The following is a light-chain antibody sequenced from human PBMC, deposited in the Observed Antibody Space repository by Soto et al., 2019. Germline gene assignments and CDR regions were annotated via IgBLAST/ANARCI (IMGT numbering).Light chain of an antibody. CDR1: SSDVGGYNY. J-gene: IGLJ2*01. Sequence: QSALTQPASVSGSPGQSITISCTGTSSDVGGYNYVSWYQQHPGKAPKLMIYEVTNRPSGFSNRFSGSKSGNTASLTISGLQAEDEADYYCSSSTSSSPVLFGGGTKVTVL. CDR3: SSSTSSSPVL. V-gene: IGLV2-14*01. CDR2: EVT.